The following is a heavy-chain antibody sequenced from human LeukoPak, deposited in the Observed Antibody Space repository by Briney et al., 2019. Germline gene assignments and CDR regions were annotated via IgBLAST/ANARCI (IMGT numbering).Heavy chain of an antibody. V-gene: IGHV1-2*02. J-gene: IGHJ4*02. CDR1: GYTFTGYY. D-gene: IGHD2-2*02. CDR3: ARVPSRYCSSTSCYTNFDY. CDR2: INPNSGGT. Sequence: ASVKVSCKASGYTFTGYYMHWVRQAPGQGLEWVGWINPNSGGTNYAQKFQGRVTMTRDTSISTAYMELSRLRSDDTAVYYCARVPSRYCSSTSCYTNFDYWGQGTLVTVSS.